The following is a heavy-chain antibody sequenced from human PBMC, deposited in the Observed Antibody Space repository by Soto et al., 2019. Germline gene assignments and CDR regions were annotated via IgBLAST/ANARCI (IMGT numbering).Heavy chain of an antibody. CDR3: ARGRYSGYDIDY. CDR2: IYYSGST. V-gene: IGHV4-31*03. D-gene: IGHD5-12*01. CDR1: GGSISSGGYY. Sequence: SETLSLTCTVSGGSISSGGYYWSWIRQHPGKGLEWIGYIYYSGSTYYNPSLKSRVTISVDTSRNQFSLKLSSVTAADTAVYYCARGRYSGYDIDYWGQGTLVTVSS. J-gene: IGHJ4*02.